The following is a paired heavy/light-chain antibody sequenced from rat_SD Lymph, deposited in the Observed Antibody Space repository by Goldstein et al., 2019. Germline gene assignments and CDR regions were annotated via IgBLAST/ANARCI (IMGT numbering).Heavy chain of an antibody. D-gene: IGHD1-10*01. Sequence: EVQLVESGGGLVQPGRSLKLSCAASGFTFSDYYMAWVRQAPTKGLEWVASISYDGGSTYYRDSVKGRFTISRDNAKSSLYLQMDSLRSEDTATYYCTTETTTAHYWGQGVMVTVSS. CDR3: TTETTTAHY. CDR1: GFTFSDYY. CDR2: ISYDGGST. V-gene: IGHV5-20*01. J-gene: IGHJ2*01.
Light chain of an antibody. CDR2: GAT. V-gene: IGKV14S8*01. CDR3: HQYYEYPFT. CDR1: QDIGNY. J-gene: IGKJ4*01. Sequence: DIQMTQSPSSMSASLGDTVTINCLASQDIGNYLSWYQQKPGKSPKLMIYGATNLEDGVPSRFSGSRSGSDYSLTINSLGYDDEGIYHCHQYYEYPFTFGSGTKLEIK.